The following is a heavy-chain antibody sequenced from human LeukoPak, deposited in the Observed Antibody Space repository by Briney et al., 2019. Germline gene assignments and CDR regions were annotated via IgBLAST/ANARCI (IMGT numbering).Heavy chain of an antibody. J-gene: IGHJ6*03. D-gene: IGHD3-10*01. CDR2: IYYSGST. CDR1: GGSISSYY. Sequence: SETLSLTCTVSGGSISSYYWSWIRQPPGKGLEWIGYIYYSGSTNYNPSLKSRVTISVDTSKNQFSLKLSSVTAADTAVYYCARVRGVISYYYYMDVWRKGPTVTISS. V-gene: IGHV4-59*01. CDR3: ARVRGVISYYYYMDV.